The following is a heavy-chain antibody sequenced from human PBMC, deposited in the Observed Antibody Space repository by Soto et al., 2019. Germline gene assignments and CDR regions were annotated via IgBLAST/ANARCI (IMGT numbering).Heavy chain of an antibody. CDR3: ARDLTPRITMVRGAPYYYYGMDV. J-gene: IGHJ6*02. D-gene: IGHD3-10*01. CDR2: INPNSGGT. V-gene: IGHV1-2*04. CDR1: GYTFTGYY. Sequence: ASVKVSCKASGYTFTGYYMHWVRQAPGQGLEWMGWINPNSGGTNYAQKFQGWVTMTRDTSVSTAYMELSRLRSDDTAVYYCARDLTPRITMVRGAPYYYYGMDVWGQGTTVTVSS.